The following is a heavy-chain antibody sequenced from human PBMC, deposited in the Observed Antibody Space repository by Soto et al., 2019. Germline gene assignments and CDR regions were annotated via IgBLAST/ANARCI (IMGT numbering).Heavy chain of an antibody. Sequence: GESLKISCKVSGYSFTSYWISWVRQMPGKGLEWMGRIDPSDSCTNYSPSFQGHVTISADKSISTAYLQWSSLKASDTAMYYCARPRITMVRGAGWFDPWGQGTLVTVSS. V-gene: IGHV5-10-1*01. CDR1: GYSFTSYW. D-gene: IGHD3-10*01. J-gene: IGHJ5*02. CDR3: ARPRITMVRGAGWFDP. CDR2: IDPSDSCT.